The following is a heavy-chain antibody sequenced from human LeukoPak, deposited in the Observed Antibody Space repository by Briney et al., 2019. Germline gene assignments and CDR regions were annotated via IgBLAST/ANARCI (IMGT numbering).Heavy chain of an antibody. CDR2: MNPNSGNT. J-gene: IGHJ3*02. D-gene: IGHD3-22*01. CDR3: ARLPYYYDSSGYYTGAFDI. CDR1: GYTFTSYD. Sequence: ASVKVSRKASGYTFTSYDMNWVRQATGQGLEWMGCMNPNSGNTGYAQKFQGRVTMTRNTSISTAYMELSSLRSEDTAVYYCARLPYYYDSSGYYTGAFDIWGQGTMVTVSS. V-gene: IGHV1-8*01.